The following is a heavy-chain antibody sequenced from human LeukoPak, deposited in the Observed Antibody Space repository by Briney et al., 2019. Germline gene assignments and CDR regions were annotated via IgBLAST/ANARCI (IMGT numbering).Heavy chain of an antibody. V-gene: IGHV3-30*18. D-gene: IGHD6-13*01. CDR3: AKDLQQLGIDY. J-gene: IGHJ4*02. CDR2: ISYDGSNK. Sequence: GGSLRLSCAASGFTFSSYAMSWVRQAPGKGLEWVAVISYDGSNKYYADSVKGRFTISRDNSKNTLNLQMNSLRAEDTAVYYCAKDLQQLGIDYWGQGTLVTVSS. CDR1: GFTFSSYA.